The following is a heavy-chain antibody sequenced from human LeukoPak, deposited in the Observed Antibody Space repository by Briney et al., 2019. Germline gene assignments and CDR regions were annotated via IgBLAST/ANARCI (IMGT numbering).Heavy chain of an antibody. J-gene: IGHJ6*03. CDR1: GGSISSSSYY. Sequence: SETLSLTCTVSGGSISSSSYYWGWLRQPPGKGLEWIGSIYYSGSTYYNPSLKSRVTISVDTSKNQFSLKLSSVTAADTAVYYCAREGYSYGYPYYYYYMDVWGKGTTVTVSS. D-gene: IGHD5-18*01. V-gene: IGHV4-39*07. CDR3: AREGYSYGYPYYYYYMDV. CDR2: IYYSGST.